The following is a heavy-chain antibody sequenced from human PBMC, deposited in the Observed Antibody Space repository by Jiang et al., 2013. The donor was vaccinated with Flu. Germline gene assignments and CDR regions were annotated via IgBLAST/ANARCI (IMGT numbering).Heavy chain of an antibody. Sequence: KPTQTLTLTRTFSGFSLSTSGVGVGWIRQPPGKALEWLALIYWDDDKRYSPSLKSRLTITKDTSKNQVVLTMTNMDPVDTATYYCAHRPMVRGRYGMDVWGQGTTVTVSS. D-gene: IGHD3-10*01. V-gene: IGHV2-5*02. CDR1: GFSLSTSGVG. CDR2: IYWDDDK. J-gene: IGHJ6*02. CDR3: AHRPMVRGRYGMDV.